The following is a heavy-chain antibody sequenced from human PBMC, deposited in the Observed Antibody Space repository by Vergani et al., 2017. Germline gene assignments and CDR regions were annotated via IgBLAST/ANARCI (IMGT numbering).Heavy chain of an antibody. CDR1: GFTFSSHG. J-gene: IGHJ4*02. CDR2: ISYDGSNK. D-gene: IGHD1-26*01. V-gene: IGHV3-30*03. Sequence: QVQLVESGGGVVQPGRSLRLSCAASGFTFSSHGMHWVRQAPGKGLEWVAVISYDGSNKYYADSVKGRFTISRDNSKNTLYLQMNSLRAEDTAVYYCARDVKVGATLFDYWGQGTLVTVSS. CDR3: ARDVKVGATLFDY.